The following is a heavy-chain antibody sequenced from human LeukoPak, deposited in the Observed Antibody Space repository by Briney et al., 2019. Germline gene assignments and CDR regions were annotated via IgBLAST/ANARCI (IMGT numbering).Heavy chain of an antibody. Sequence: SVKVSCKASGGTFSSYAISWVRQAPGQGLEWMGGIIPIFGTANYAQKFQGRVTITADKSTSTAYMELSSLRSEDTAVYYCARAGTRWLQLVPGFDIWGQGTMVTVSS. CDR3: ARAGTRWLQLVPGFDI. V-gene: IGHV1-69*06. J-gene: IGHJ3*02. D-gene: IGHD5-24*01. CDR1: GGTFSSYA. CDR2: IIPIFGTA.